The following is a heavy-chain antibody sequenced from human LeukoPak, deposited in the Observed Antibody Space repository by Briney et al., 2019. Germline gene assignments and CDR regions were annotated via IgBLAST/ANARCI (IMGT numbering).Heavy chain of an antibody. V-gene: IGHV4-59*01. J-gene: IGHJ3*02. CDR1: GVSINGYY. CDR2: IYYSGST. Sequence: SETLSLTCTVSGVSINGYYWSWIRQPPGKGLEWIGYIYYSGSTNYNPSLKSRVTISVDTSKNQFSLKLSSVTAADTAVYYCARETPREMATINDAFDIWGQGTMVTVSS. D-gene: IGHD5-24*01. CDR3: ARETPREMATINDAFDI.